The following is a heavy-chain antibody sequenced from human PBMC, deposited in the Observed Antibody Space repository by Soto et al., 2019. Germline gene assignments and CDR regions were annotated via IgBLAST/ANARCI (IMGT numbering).Heavy chain of an antibody. CDR1: GGTFSSYA. CDR2: IIPIFGTA. D-gene: IGHD6-13*01. V-gene: IGHV1-69*13. Sequence: SVKVSCKASGGTFSSYAISWVRQAPGQGLEWMGGIIPIFGTANYAQKFQGRVTITADESTSTAYMELSSLRSEDTAVYYCARGIEAARRDDTFDIWGQGTMVTVSS. J-gene: IGHJ3*02. CDR3: ARGIEAARRDDTFDI.